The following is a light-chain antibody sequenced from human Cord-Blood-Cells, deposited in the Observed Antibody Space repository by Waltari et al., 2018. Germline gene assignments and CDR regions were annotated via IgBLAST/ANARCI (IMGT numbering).Light chain of an antibody. CDR1: NIGSKN. V-gene: IGLV3-9*01. Sequence: SYELTQPLSVSVALGQTGRITCGGTNIGSKNVHWYQQKPGQAPVLVIYRDSNRPSGIPERFSGSNSGNTATLTISRAQAGDEADYYCQVWDSSTYVFGTGTKVTVL. J-gene: IGLJ1*01. CDR3: QVWDSSTYV. CDR2: RDS.